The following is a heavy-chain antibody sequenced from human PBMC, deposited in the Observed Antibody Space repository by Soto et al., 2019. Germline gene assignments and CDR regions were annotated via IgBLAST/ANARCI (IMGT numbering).Heavy chain of an antibody. D-gene: IGHD3-22*01. V-gene: IGHV1-58*01. J-gene: IGHJ2*01. Sequence: GASVKVSCKASGFTFTSSAVQWVRQARGQRLEWIGWIVVGSGNTNYAQKFQERVTITRDMSTSTAYMELSSLRSEDTAVYYCAADGPYYYDSSGYYPYGRSSEHDWYFDLWGRGTLVTVSS. CDR1: GFTFTSSA. CDR3: AADGPYYYDSSGYYPYGRSSEHDWYFDL. CDR2: IVVGSGNT.